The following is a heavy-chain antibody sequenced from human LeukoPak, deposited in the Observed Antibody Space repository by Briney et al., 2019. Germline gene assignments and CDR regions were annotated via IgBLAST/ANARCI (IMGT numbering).Heavy chain of an antibody. D-gene: IGHD3-3*01. V-gene: IGHV1-3*03. CDR1: GYTFTSYG. J-gene: IGHJ5*02. CDR2: INAGNGNT. CDR3: ARENDFWSGQNWFDP. Sequence: GASVKVSCKASGYTFTSYGINWVRQAPGQGLEWMGWINAGNGNTKYSQEFQGRVTITRDTSASTAYMELSSLRSEDMAVYYCARENDFWSGQNWFDPGGQGTLVTVSS.